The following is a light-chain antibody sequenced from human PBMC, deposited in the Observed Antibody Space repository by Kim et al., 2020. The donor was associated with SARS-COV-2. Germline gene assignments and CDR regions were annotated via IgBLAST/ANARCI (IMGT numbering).Light chain of an antibody. Sequence: SPGDRSTLSCRASQSFSSYYLALSQQKPGQAPRLLIYAASSRATGIPDRFSGSGSQTDFTLTIHGLAPEYFALYYCQPYVTSTVYTLGQGTKLEI. J-gene: IGKJ2*01. CDR2: AAS. CDR1: QSFSSYY. CDR3: QPYVTSTVYT. V-gene: IGKV3-20*01.